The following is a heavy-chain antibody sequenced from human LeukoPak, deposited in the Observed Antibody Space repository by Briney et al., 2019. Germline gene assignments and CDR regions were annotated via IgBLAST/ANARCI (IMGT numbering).Heavy chain of an antibody. V-gene: IGHV3-15*01. D-gene: IGHD5-18*01. CDR2: IKSKTDGGTT. Sequence: GGSLRLSCAASGFTFSNACMTWVRQAPGKGLEWVGYIKSKTDGGTTDFAAPVKGRFTISRDDSKNTLFLQMNSLKAEDAAVYYCTTGTWTQLWLPDYWGQGTLVTVSS. CDR1: GFTFSNAC. CDR3: TTGTWTQLWLPDY. J-gene: IGHJ4*02.